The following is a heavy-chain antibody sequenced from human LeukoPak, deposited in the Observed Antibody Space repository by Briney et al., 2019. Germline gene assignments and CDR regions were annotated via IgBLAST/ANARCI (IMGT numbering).Heavy chain of an antibody. CDR1: GFTFDDYA. J-gene: IGHJ3*02. Sequence: GGSLRLSCAASGFTFDDYAMHWVRQAPGKGLEWVSGISWNSGSIGYAESVKGRFTISRDNAKNSLYLQMNSLRAEDTASYYCAKVAAAGTVHDAFDIWGQGTMVTVSS. V-gene: IGHV3-9*01. D-gene: IGHD6-13*01. CDR3: AKVAAAGTVHDAFDI. CDR2: ISWNSGSI.